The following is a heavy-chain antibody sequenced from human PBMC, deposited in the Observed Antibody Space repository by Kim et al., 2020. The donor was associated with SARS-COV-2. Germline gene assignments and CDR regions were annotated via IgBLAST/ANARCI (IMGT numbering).Heavy chain of an antibody. CDR3: ARGRGLRFRLQYCFDY. CDR1: GGSFSGYY. Sequence: SETLSLTCAVYGGSFSGYYWSWIRQPPGKGLEWIGEINHSGNTNYNPSLKSRVTISVDTSKNQFSLKLSSVTAAATAVYYCARGRGLRFRLQYCFDYWG. CDR2: INHSGNT. J-gene: IGHJ4*01. D-gene: IGHD4-4*01. V-gene: IGHV4-34*01.